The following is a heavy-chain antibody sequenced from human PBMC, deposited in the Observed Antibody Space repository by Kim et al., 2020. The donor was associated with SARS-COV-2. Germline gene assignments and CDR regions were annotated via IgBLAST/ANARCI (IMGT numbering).Heavy chain of an antibody. D-gene: IGHD3-16*01. CDR3: ARVEDDVSLRGLLY. V-gene: IGHV3-74*01. CDR1: GFTFSSFW. Sequence: GGSLRLSCAASGFTFSSFWVHWVRQTPGKGLVWVSRIAEDGSETSYADSVKGRFTVSRDNAENTVYLQMNSLRAEDTAVYYCARVEDDVSLRGLLYWGQGTLVTVSS. CDR2: IAEDGSET. J-gene: IGHJ4*02.